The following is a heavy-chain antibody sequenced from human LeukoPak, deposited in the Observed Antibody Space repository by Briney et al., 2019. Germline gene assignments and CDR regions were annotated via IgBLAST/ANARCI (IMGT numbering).Heavy chain of an antibody. D-gene: IGHD3-22*01. V-gene: IGHV3-66*02. CDR3: AREEYYYDSSGYYYFDY. Sequence: GGSLRLSCAASGFTVSSNYMSWVRQAPGKGLEGVSVIYGGGSTYYADSVKGRFTISRDNSKNTLYLQMNSLRAEDTAVYYCAREEYYYDSSGYYYFDYWGQGTLVTVSS. CDR2: IYGGGST. J-gene: IGHJ4*02. CDR1: GFTVSSNY.